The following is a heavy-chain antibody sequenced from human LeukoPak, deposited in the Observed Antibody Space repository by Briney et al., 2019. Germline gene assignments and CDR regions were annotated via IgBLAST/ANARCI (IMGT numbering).Heavy chain of an antibody. CDR1: GFTFNSYA. D-gene: IGHD3-16*01. CDR3: AKGGQRSYAEPFGY. V-gene: IGHV3-33*06. CDR2: IWHDGLNK. J-gene: IGHJ4*02. Sequence: GGSLRLSCAASGFTFNSYAMHWVRQAPGKGLEWVAVIWHDGLNKFYADAVKGRFTISRDFSQNTLYLQMSGLTAEDTGVYYCAKGGQRSYAEPFGYWGQGALVTVSS.